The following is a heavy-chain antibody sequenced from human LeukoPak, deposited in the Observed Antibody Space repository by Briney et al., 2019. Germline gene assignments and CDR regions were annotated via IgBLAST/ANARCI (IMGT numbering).Heavy chain of an antibody. CDR2: ISGSDGST. V-gene: IGHV3-23*01. Sequence: GGSLRLSCAASGFTLSSYAMTWVRQAPDKGLEWVSAISGSDGSTYYADSVKGRFTISRDDSQNTLYLQMNSLSAEDTAVYYCAKVETSGGANCYALDYWGQGTLVTVSS. CDR3: AKVETSGGANCYALDY. J-gene: IGHJ4*02. CDR1: GFTLSSYA. D-gene: IGHD2-2*01.